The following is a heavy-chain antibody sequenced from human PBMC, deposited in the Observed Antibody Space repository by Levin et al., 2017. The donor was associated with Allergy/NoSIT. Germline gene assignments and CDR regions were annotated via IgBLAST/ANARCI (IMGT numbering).Heavy chain of an antibody. D-gene: IGHD3-22*01. CDR3: TRDSYYYDSSGYFEDAFDI. J-gene: IGHJ3*02. Sequence: SCTASGFTFGDYAMSWVRQAPGKGLEWVGFIRSKAYGGTTEYAASVKGRFTISRDDSKSIAYLQMNSLKTEDTAVYYCTRDSYYYDSSGYFEDAFDIWGQGTMVTVSS. CDR1: GFTFGDYA. V-gene: IGHV3-49*04. CDR2: IRSKAYGGTT.